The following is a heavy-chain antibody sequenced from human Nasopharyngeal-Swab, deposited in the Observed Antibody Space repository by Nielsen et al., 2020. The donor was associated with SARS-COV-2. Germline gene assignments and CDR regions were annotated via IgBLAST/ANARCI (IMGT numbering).Heavy chain of an antibody. CDR2: IYSGGST. CDR3: ARAYYDFWSGPGYYYYYMDV. D-gene: IGHD3-3*01. Sequence: VRQAPGKGLEWVSVIYSGGSTYYADSVKGRFTISRDNSKNTLYLQMNSLRAEDTAVYYRARAYYDFWSGPGYYYYYMDVWGKGTTVTVSS. J-gene: IGHJ6*03. V-gene: IGHV3-53*01.